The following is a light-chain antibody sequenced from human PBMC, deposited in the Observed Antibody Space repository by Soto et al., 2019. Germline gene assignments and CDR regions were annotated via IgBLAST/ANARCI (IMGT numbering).Light chain of an antibody. V-gene: IGLV2-8*01. CDR1: SSDVGVYNY. CDR3: SSFAGNNNLV. Sequence: QSALTQPPSASGSPGQSVTISCTGTSSDVGVYNYVSWYQQHPGKAPKLMIYEVSKRPSGVPDRSSGSKSGNTASLTVSGLQAEDEADYYCSSFAGNNNLVFGGGTKLTVL. CDR2: EVS. J-gene: IGLJ2*01.